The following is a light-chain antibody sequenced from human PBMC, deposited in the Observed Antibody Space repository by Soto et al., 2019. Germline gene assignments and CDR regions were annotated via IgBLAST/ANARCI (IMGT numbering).Light chain of an antibody. J-gene: IGKJ3*01. CDR2: GAS. CDR1: QSVRTYLSY. Sequence: EIVLTQSPVTLSLSPGERATLSCRASQSVRTYLSYVAWYQQRPGQAPRLLIYGASSRATGIPERFSGSGSGTDFTLTISRLEPEDFAVYWCQLYGSSPLFTFGPGTKVDIK. CDR3: QLYGSSPLFT. V-gene: IGKV3-20*01.